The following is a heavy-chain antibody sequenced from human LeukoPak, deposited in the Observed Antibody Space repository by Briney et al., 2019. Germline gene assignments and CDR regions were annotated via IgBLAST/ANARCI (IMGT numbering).Heavy chain of an antibody. CDR1: GYSFTTYW. Sequence: GESLKISCKGSGYSFTTYWIAWVRQVPGKGLEWMGIIHPRDSDIRYNPPFQGQVTVSADKSISTAYLQWNSLKASDTAIYYCARMIGLGEVSPYFDYWGQGSLVTVSS. J-gene: IGHJ4*02. CDR3: ARMIGLGEVSPYFDY. CDR2: IHPRDSDI. V-gene: IGHV5-51*01. D-gene: IGHD3-16*02.